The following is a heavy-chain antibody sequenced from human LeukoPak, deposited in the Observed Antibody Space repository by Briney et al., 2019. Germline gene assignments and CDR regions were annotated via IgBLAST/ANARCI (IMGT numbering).Heavy chain of an antibody. V-gene: IGHV4-39*07. Sequence: SETLSLTCTVSGGSISSSYYYWAWIRQPPGKGLEWIGSIYYSGATYYNPSLKSRVTISVDTSRNQFSLKLSSVTAADTAMYYCASTRSYCTGGSCYPTNFDYWGQGTLVTVSS. CDR1: GGSISSSYYY. J-gene: IGHJ4*02. CDR3: ASTRSYCTGGSCYPTNFDY. D-gene: IGHD2-15*01. CDR2: IYYSGAT.